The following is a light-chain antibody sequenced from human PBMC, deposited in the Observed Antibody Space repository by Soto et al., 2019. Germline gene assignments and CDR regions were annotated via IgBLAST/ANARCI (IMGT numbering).Light chain of an antibody. CDR3: QVWDSSSDHHVV. CDR1: NIGSKS. V-gene: IGLV3-21*04. CDR2: YDS. J-gene: IGLJ2*01. Sequence: SYELTQPPSVSVAPGKTARITCGGNNIGSKSVYWYQQKPGQAPVLVIYYDSDRPSGIPERFSGSNSGNTATLTISRVEAGDEADYYCQVWDSSSDHHVVFGGGTKVTVL.